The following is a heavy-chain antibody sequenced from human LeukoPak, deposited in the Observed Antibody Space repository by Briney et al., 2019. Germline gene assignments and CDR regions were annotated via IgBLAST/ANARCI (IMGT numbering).Heavy chain of an antibody. J-gene: IGHJ5*02. CDR2: ISAYNGNT. D-gene: IGHD3-10*01. Sequence: ASVKVSCKASGGTFSSYAISWVRQAPGQGLEWMGWISAYNGNTNYAQKLQGRVTMTTDTSTSTAYMELRSLRSDDTAVYYCARRISYGSAPFDPWGQGTLVTVSS. CDR3: ARRISYGSAPFDP. V-gene: IGHV1-18*01. CDR1: GGTFSSYA.